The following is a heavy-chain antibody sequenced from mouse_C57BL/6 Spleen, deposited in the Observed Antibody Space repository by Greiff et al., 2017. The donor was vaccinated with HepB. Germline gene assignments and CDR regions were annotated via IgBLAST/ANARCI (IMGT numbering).Heavy chain of an antibody. J-gene: IGHJ2*01. V-gene: IGHV1-72*01. Sequence: QVQLQQPGAELVKPGASVKLSCKASGYTFTSYWMHWVKQRPGRGLEWIGRIGPNSGGTKYNEKFKSKATLTVDKPSSTAYMQLSSLTSEDSAVYYCARSGMVTTRYFDYWGQGTTLTVSS. CDR2: IGPNSGGT. CDR3: ARSGMVTTRYFDY. D-gene: IGHD2-2*01. CDR1: GYTFTSYW.